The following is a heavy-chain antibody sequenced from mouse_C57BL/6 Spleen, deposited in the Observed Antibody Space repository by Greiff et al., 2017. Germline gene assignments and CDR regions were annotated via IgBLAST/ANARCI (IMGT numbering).Heavy chain of an antibody. CDR3: AVAGGYAMGY. V-gene: IGHV5-17*01. Sequence: EVKLVESGGGLVKPGGSLKLSCAASGFTFSDYGMHWVRQAPEKGLEWVAYISSGSSTIYYADTVKGRFTISRDNAKNTLFLQMTSLRSEDTAMYYCAVAGGYAMGYWGQGTSVTVSS. CDR1: GFTFSDYG. CDR2: ISSGSSTI. J-gene: IGHJ4*01. D-gene: IGHD1-1*01.